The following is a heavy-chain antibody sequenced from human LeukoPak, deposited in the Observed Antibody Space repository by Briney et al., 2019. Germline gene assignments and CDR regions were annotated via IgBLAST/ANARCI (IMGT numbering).Heavy chain of an antibody. D-gene: IGHD2-2*02. CDR1: GFTFSSYA. V-gene: IGHV3-30*04. J-gene: IGHJ4*02. CDR2: ISYDGSNK. CDR3: ARAARFCSSTSCYITPFKY. Sequence: GRSLRLSCAASGFTFSSYAMHWVRQAPGKGLEWVAVISYDGSNKYYADSVKGRFTISRDNAKNTLYLQMNSLRAEDTAVYYCARAARFCSSTSCYITPFKYWGQGTLVTVSS.